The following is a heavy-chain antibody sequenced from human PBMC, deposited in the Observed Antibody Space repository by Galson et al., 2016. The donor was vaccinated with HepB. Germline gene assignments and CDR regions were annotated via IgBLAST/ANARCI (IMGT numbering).Heavy chain of an antibody. D-gene: IGHD1-26*01. CDR2: INHSGST. CDR1: GGSFSGYY. Sequence: LSLTCAVYGGSFSGYYWSWIRQPPGKGLEWIGEINHSGSTNYNPSLKSRVTISVDTSKNQFSLKLSSVTAADTAVYYCARDPEGSYFLTYYYYGMDVWGQGTTVTVSS. CDR3: ARDPEGSYFLTYYYYGMDV. V-gene: IGHV4-34*01. J-gene: IGHJ6*02.